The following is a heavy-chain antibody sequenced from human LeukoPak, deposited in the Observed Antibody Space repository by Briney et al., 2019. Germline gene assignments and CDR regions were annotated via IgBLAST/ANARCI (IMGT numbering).Heavy chain of an antibody. J-gene: IGHJ4*02. D-gene: IGHD6-13*01. CDR2: INPSGGST. CDR3: ARGRQQHDF. V-gene: IGHV1-46*01. Sequence: RASVNVSCKASGYTFTSYYMHWVRQAPGQGLEWMGIINPSGGSTSYAQKFQGRVTMTRDTSTSTVYMDLRSLKSDDTAVYYCARGRQQHDFWGQGTLVTVSS. CDR1: GYTFTSYY.